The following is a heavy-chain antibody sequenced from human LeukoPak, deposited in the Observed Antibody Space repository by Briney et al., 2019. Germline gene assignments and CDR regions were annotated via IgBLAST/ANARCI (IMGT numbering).Heavy chain of an antibody. Sequence: SETLSLTCTVSGGSISSGSYYWSWIRQPAGKGLEWIGRIYTSGSTNYNPSLKSRVTISVDTSKNQFSLKLSSVTAADTAVYYCARGGAFDWLLREYYYYYMDVWGKGTTVTISS. CDR2: IYTSGST. V-gene: IGHV4-61*02. J-gene: IGHJ6*03. CDR3: ARGGAFDWLLREYYYYYMDV. CDR1: GGSISSGSYY. D-gene: IGHD3-9*01.